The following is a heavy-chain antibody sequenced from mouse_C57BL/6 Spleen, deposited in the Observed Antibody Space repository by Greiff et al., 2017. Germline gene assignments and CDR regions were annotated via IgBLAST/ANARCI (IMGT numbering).Heavy chain of an antibody. V-gene: IGHV1-55*01. CDR1: GYTFTSYW. Sequence: QVQLQQPGAELVKPGASVKMSCKASGYTFTSYWITWVKQRPGQGLEWIGDIYPGSGSTNYNEKFKSKATLTVDTSSSTAYMQLSSLTSEDSAVYYCAQGGYYEGFFAYWGQGTLVTVSA. J-gene: IGHJ3*01. CDR3: AQGGYYEGFFAY. CDR2: IYPGSGST. D-gene: IGHD2-3*01.